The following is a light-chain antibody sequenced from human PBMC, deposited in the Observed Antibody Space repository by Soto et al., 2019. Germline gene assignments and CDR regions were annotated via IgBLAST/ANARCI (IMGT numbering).Light chain of an antibody. CDR2: EDN. CDR1: SGSIASNY. V-gene: IGLV6-57*04. CDR3: QSFDSSNQV. Sequence: NFMLTQPHSVSESPGKTVTISCTHTSGSIASNYVQWYQQRPGSAPTTVIFEDNQRPSGVPDRFSGSIDTSSNSASLTISGLKTEDEADYYCQSFDSSNQVFGGGTKVTVL. J-gene: IGLJ2*01.